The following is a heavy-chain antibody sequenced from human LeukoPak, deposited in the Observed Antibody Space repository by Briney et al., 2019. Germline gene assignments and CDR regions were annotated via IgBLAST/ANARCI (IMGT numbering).Heavy chain of an antibody. J-gene: IGHJ4*02. CDR3: AKDAYYYDSGGYYDY. CDR1: GFTLSSYS. D-gene: IGHD3-22*01. CDR2: ISTSSSYI. V-gene: IGHV3-21*04. Sequence: GGSLRLSCAASGFTLSSYSMNWVRQAPGKGLEWVSSISTSSSYIYYADSVKGRFTISRDNAKKSLYLQMNSLRAEDTALYYCAKDAYYYDSGGYYDYWGQGTLVTVSS.